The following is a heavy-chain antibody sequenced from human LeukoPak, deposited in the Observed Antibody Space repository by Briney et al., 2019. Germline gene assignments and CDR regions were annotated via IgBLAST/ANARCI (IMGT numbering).Heavy chain of an antibody. D-gene: IGHD3-10*01. CDR3: ARLEGMVRGVIIKTYYYYGMDV. Sequence: SETLSLTCTVSGGSVSSGSYYWSWIRQPPGKGLEWIGYIYYSGSANYNPSLKSRVTISVDTSKNQFSLKLSSVTAADTAVYYCARLEGMVRGVIIKTYYYYGMDVWGQGTTVTVSS. CDR2: IYYSGSA. V-gene: IGHV4-61*01. J-gene: IGHJ6*02. CDR1: GGSVSSGSYY.